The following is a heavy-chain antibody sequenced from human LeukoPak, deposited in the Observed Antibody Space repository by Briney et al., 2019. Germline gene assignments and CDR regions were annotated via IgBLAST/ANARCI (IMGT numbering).Heavy chain of an antibody. CDR1: GGSFSGYY. V-gene: IGHV4-34*01. J-gene: IGHJ4*02. CDR2: INHSGST. Sequence: SGTLSLTCAVYGGSFSGYYWSWIRQPPGKGLEWIGEINHSGSTNYNPSLKSRVTISVDTSKNQFSLKLSSVTAADTAVYYCARGRTYYYDSSGPESGYWGQGTLVTVSS. D-gene: IGHD3-22*01. CDR3: ARGRTYYYDSSGPESGY.